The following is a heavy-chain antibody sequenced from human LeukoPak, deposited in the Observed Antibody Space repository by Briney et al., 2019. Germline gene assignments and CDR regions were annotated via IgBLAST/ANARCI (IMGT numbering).Heavy chain of an antibody. CDR1: GFTFSIYW. CDR2: IKEDGSVQ. V-gene: IGHV3-7*01. D-gene: IGHD1-7*01. CDR3: TRDPGGWHTGTDYDFDN. Sequence: GGSLRLSCAASGFTFSIYWMTWVRQAAGKGLDGVASIKEDGSVQHYVDSVKGRFTISRDSAKNSLYLQMNSLSGDDTAVYYCTRDPGGWHTGTDYDFDNWGQGTLVTVSS. J-gene: IGHJ4*02.